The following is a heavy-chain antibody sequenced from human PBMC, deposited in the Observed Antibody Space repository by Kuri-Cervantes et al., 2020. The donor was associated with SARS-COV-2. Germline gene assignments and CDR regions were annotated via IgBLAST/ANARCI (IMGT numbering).Heavy chain of an antibody. V-gene: IGHV3-23*01. D-gene: IGHD3-22*01. CDR3: AKAGPYYYDSSGYPIDY. CDR2: ISGSGGST. CDR1: GFTFSSYA. J-gene: IGHJ4*02. Sequence: GESLKIFCAASGFTFSSYAMSWVRQAPGKGLEWVSAISGSGGSTYYADSVKVRFTISRDNSKDTLYLQMNSLRAEDTAVYYCAKAGPYYYDSSGYPIDYWGQGTLVTVSS.